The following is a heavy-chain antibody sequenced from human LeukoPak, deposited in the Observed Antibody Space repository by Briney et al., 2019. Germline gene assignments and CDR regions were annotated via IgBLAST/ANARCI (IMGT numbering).Heavy chain of an antibody. Sequence: SETLSLTCAVYGGSFSGYYWSWIRQPPGKGLEWIGEINHSGSTNYNPSLKSRVTISVDTSKNQYSLKLSSVTAADTAVYYCARRQYYYDRSGYSLSYYYYYYMDVWGKGTTGTISS. CDR2: INHSGST. J-gene: IGHJ6*03. CDR1: GGSFSGYY. D-gene: IGHD3-22*01. CDR3: ARRQYYYDRSGYSLSYYYYYYMDV. V-gene: IGHV4-34*01.